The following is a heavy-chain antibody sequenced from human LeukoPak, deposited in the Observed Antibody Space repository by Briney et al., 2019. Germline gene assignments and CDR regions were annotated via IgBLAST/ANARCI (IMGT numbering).Heavy chain of an antibody. CDR3: ARAAGVGSWHFDN. J-gene: IGHJ4*02. Sequence: PSETLSLTCTVSGGSISSSDNYYWGWLRQSPGKGPEWIGSFFYGGSIYYNPSLKSRVTISLDTSENHFSLELSSVTAADTAVYYCARAAGVGSWHFDNWGQGTLVTVSS. D-gene: IGHD3-3*01. CDR1: GGSISSSDNYY. V-gene: IGHV4-39*07. CDR2: FFYGGSI.